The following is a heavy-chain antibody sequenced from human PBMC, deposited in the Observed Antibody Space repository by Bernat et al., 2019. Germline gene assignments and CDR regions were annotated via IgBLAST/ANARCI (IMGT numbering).Heavy chain of an antibody. D-gene: IGHD2-21*02. J-gene: IGHJ4*02. CDR3: ARHACGGDCYSDY. CDR2: IYPGDSDT. CDR1: GYSFSTHW. V-gene: IGHV5-51*01. Sequence: EVQLVQSGAEVKKPGESLKISCKGSGYSFSTHWIAWVRQMPGKGLECMGIIYPGDSDTKYSPSFQGQVTISADKSINTAYLQLSGLKASDTAMYYCARHACGGDCYSDYWGQETLVTVSS.